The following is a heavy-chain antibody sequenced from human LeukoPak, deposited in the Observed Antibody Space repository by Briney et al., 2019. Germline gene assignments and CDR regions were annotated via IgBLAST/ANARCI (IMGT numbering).Heavy chain of an antibody. V-gene: IGHV4-4*02. Sequence: PSETLSLTCAVSGGSISSSNWWSWVRQPPGKGLEWIGEIYHSGGTNYNPSLKSRVTISVDKSKNQFSLKLSSVTAADTAVYYCARDESYSSSRFDYWGQGTLVTVSS. CDR2: IYHSGGT. CDR3: ARDESYSSSRFDY. J-gene: IGHJ4*02. CDR1: GGSISSSNW. D-gene: IGHD6-13*01.